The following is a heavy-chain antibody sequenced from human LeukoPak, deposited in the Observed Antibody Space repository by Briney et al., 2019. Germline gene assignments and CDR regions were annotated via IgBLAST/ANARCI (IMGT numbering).Heavy chain of an antibody. CDR3: ARVHPDGYSAY. CDR2: IYAGGNT. Sequence: SETLSLTCTVSGGSISNYYWSWIRQPAGKGLEWLGRIYAGGNTDHNPSLKSRVTMSVDSSKNQFSLRLRSVTAADTAVYYCARVHPDGYSAYWGQGILVTVSS. J-gene: IGHJ4*02. CDR1: GGSISNYY. V-gene: IGHV4-4*07. D-gene: IGHD5-24*01.